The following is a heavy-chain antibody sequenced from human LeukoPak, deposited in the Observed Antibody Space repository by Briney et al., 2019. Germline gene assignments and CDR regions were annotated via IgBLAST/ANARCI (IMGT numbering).Heavy chain of an antibody. Sequence: SGRSLRLSCAGSGFIFNNYAMHWVRQPPGKGLEWVSGISGNSGSIDYADSVKGRFTISRDNAKNSLYLQMNSLRVEDTAFYYCAKDNRRHYTSGPNPDSLHWGQGALVTVSS. CDR1: GFIFNNYA. CDR2: ISGNSGSI. D-gene: IGHD6-19*01. J-gene: IGHJ4*02. CDR3: AKDNRRHYTSGPNPDSLH. V-gene: IGHV3-9*01.